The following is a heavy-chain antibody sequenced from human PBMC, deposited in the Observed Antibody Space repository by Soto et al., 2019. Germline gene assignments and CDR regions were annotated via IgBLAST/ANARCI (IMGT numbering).Heavy chain of an antibody. D-gene: IGHD3-10*01. Sequence: QVQLVQSGAEVKKPGASVKVSCKASTYTFNSYGITWVRQAPGQGLEWMGWISAYNGNTKYAQKLQGRVTMTTDTATSTAYMRLRSLRSDDTALYYCASRGGRAYGDAVDIWGQGTMVTVSS. J-gene: IGHJ3*02. CDR2: ISAYNGNT. CDR3: ASRGGRAYGDAVDI. CDR1: TYTFNSYG. V-gene: IGHV1-18*01.